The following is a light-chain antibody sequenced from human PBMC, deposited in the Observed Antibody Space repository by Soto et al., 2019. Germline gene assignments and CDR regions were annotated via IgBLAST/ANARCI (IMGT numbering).Light chain of an antibody. Sequence: QSVLTQPPSVSSAPGQKVTMSCSGSSSNIGGNSVSWYQQLPGTAPKLLIYDDNKRPSGIPDRFSGSKSGTSATLGITGFQTGDEADYYCGSWDSSLSAYVFGTGTKVTAL. CDR3: GSWDSSLSAYV. J-gene: IGLJ1*01. CDR1: SSNIGGNS. V-gene: IGLV1-51*01. CDR2: DDN.